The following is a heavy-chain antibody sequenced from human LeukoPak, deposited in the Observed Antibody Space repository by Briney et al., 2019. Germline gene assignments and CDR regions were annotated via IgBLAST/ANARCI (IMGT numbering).Heavy chain of an antibody. J-gene: IGHJ4*02. CDR1: GFTFSSYS. CDR3: ARAYSHLFDY. V-gene: IGHV3-21*01. CDR2: ISDRRNYI. Sequence: PGGSLRLSCAASGFTFSSYSVNWVRQAPGKGLEWVSSISDRRNYIYYADSVKGRFTISRDNAKNSLYLQLNSLRAEDTAVYYCARAYSHLFDYWGQGTLVTISS. D-gene: IGHD5-18*01.